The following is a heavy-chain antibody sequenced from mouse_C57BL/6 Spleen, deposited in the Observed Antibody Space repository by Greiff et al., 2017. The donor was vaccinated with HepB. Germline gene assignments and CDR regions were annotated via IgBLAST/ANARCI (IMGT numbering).Heavy chain of an antibody. D-gene: IGHD1-1*01. CDR3: ARDGSSYEDWYFDV. CDR1: GYTFTDYY. CDR2: INPYNGGT. J-gene: IGHJ1*03. V-gene: IGHV1-19*01. Sequence: VQLQQSGPVLVKPGASVKMSCKASGYTFTDYYMNWVKQSHGKSLEWIGVINPYNGGTSYNQKFKGKATLTVDKSSSTAYMELNSLTSEDSAVYYCARDGSSYEDWYFDVWGTGTTVTVSS.